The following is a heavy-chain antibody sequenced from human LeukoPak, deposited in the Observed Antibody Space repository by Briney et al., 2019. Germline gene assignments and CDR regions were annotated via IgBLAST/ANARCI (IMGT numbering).Heavy chain of an antibody. J-gene: IGHJ6*04. D-gene: IGHD2-15*01. V-gene: IGHV4-34*01. Sequence: SETLSLTCAVYGGSFSGYYWSWIRQPPGKGLEWIGEINHSGGTNYNPSLKSRVTISVDTSKNQFSLKLSSVTAADTAVYYCARIGCSGGSCYLNYYYGMDVWGKGTTVTVSS. CDR2: INHSGGT. CDR1: GGSFSGYY. CDR3: ARIGCSGGSCYLNYYYGMDV.